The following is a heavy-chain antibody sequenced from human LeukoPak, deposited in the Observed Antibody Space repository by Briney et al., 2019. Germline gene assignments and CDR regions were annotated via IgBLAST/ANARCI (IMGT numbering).Heavy chain of an antibody. J-gene: IGHJ6*02. CDR1: GGTFSSYA. CDR3: ARVEKAVAGTSVYYYGMDV. CDR2: IIPIFGTA. D-gene: IGHD6-19*01. Sequence: SAKVSCKASGGTFSSYAISWVRQAPGQGLEWMGGIIPIFGTANYAQKFQGRVTITADESTSTAYMELSSLRSEDPAVYYCARVEKAVAGTSVYYYGMDVWGQGTTVTVSS. V-gene: IGHV1-69*01.